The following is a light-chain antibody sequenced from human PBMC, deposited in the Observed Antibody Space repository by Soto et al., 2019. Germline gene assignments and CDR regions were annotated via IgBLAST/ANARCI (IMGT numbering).Light chain of an antibody. CDR2: WAS. Sequence: IMMTQSPESLTLSLGERATISCKSNLSLLFTARDYLAWYQQKSGRPPKLLLYWASKRESGIPDRFVGRGSGTSFTRTINTLQSEDVAVYYCQQYFTTPLTFGGGTRLEIK. J-gene: IGKJ4*01. CDR3: QQYFTTPLT. CDR1: LSLLFTARDY. V-gene: IGKV4-1*01.